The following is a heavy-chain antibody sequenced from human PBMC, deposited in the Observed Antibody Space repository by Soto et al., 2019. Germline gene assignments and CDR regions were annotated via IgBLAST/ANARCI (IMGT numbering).Heavy chain of an antibody. J-gene: IGHJ4*02. CDR2: ISAYNGNT. V-gene: IGHV1-18*01. D-gene: IGHD5-12*01. CDR1: GYTFSSYS. Sequence: QVQLVQSGAEVKKPGASVKVSWKTSGYTFSSYSINWVRQAPGQGLEWMGWISAYNGNTNFAQKLQGRVSLTTDTSSTTAYMELRSLTSDDTAVYYCARDLVPGYTGFSDYWGQGTLVTVSS. CDR3: ARDLVPGYTGFSDY.